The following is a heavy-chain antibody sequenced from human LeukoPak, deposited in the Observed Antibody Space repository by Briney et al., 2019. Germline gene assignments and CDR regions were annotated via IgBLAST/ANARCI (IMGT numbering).Heavy chain of an antibody. Sequence: PSETLSLTCTVSGGSVSSGIYYWSWIRQPPGKALEWIGYISYSGTTNYNPSLKSRVTISVDTSKNQFSLKPTSVTAADTAVYYCARMRHGDYFDYWGQGTLVTVSS. CDR2: ISYSGTT. CDR3: ARMRHGDYFDY. D-gene: IGHD4-17*01. V-gene: IGHV4-61*01. J-gene: IGHJ4*02. CDR1: GGSVSSGIYY.